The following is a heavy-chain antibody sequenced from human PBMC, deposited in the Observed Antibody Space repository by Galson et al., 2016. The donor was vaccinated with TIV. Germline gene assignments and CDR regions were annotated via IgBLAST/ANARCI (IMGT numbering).Heavy chain of an antibody. Sequence: SLRLSCAASGFIFDEHAMSWVRQVPGKGLEWVAGINWNGEWTLYADSVKGQFTISRDSARRSVYLQMDSLSVEDTALYYCARGSPVRCSNFSRYLAHWGQGTLVTVSS. J-gene: IGHJ4*02. V-gene: IGHV3-20*04. CDR3: ARGSPVRCSNFSRYLAH. CDR2: INWNGEWT. D-gene: IGHD2-2*01. CDR1: GFIFDEHA.